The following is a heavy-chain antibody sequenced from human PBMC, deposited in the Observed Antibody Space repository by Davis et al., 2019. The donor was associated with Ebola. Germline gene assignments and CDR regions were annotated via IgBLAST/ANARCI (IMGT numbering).Heavy chain of an antibody. Sequence: GESLKISCAASGFTFSRYAMSWVRQAPGKGLEWVSYISSSSSTIYYADSVKGRFTISRDNAKNSLYLQMNSLRDEDTAVYYCAREGDYYDSSGYYGYWGQGTLVTVSS. V-gene: IGHV3-48*02. J-gene: IGHJ4*02. CDR2: ISSSSSTI. CDR3: AREGDYYDSSGYYGY. D-gene: IGHD3-22*01. CDR1: GFTFSRYA.